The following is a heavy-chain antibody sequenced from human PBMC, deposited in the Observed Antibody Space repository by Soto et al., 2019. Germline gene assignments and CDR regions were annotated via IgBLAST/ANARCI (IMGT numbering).Heavy chain of an antibody. D-gene: IGHD6-19*01. V-gene: IGHV3-53*04. CDR3: AREGAGTDY. CDR2: IYSGDST. Sequence: EVQLVESGGGLVQPGGSLRLSCAASGFTVSSNYMSWFGQAPGKGLEWVSVIYSGDSTYYADSVKGRFTISRHNSKNTLYLQMNSLRAEDTAVYYCAREGAGTDYWGQGTLVTVSS. CDR1: GFTVSSNY. J-gene: IGHJ4*02.